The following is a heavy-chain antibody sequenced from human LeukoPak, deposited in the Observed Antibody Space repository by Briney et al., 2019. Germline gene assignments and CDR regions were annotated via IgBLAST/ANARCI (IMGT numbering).Heavy chain of an antibody. CDR1: GFTFSSFW. D-gene: IGHD2-15*01. CDR3: ARLLGSHFDY. CDR2: IKQDGSEK. V-gene: IGHV3-7*01. Sequence: PGGSLRLSCAASGFTFSSFWMSWDRQAPGKGLEWVANIKQDGSEKDYVDSVKGRFTMSRDNAKNSLFLLMNSLRVEDTAVYYCARLLGSHFDYWGQGTLVTVSS. J-gene: IGHJ4*02.